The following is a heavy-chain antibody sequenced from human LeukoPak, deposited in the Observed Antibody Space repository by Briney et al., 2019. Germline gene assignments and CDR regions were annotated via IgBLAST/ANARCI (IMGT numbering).Heavy chain of an antibody. Sequence: PGGSLRLSCAASGFTLSNYAMIWVRQAPGKGLDWVSGLTNSGGYTYYADSVKGRFTISRDNSKNTLYLQMNSLRAEDTAVYYCARQDPHTSGWYPWGQGTLVTVSS. V-gene: IGHV3-23*01. CDR3: ARQDPHTSGWYP. CDR1: GFTLSNYA. CDR2: LTNSGGYT. J-gene: IGHJ5*02. D-gene: IGHD6-19*01.